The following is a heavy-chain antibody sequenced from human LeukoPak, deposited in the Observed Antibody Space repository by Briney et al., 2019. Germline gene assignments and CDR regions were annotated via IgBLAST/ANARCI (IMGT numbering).Heavy chain of an antibody. CDR1: GGSISSYY. Sequence: SETLSLTCTVSGGSISSYYWSWIRPPPGKGLEWIGYIYYSGSTNYNPSLKSRVTISVDTSKNQFSLKLSSVTAADTAVYYCVRDRVGDSSGQMDVWGQGTTVTVSS. CDR3: VRDRVGDSSGQMDV. D-gene: IGHD3-22*01. CDR2: IYYSGST. J-gene: IGHJ6*02. V-gene: IGHV4-59*01.